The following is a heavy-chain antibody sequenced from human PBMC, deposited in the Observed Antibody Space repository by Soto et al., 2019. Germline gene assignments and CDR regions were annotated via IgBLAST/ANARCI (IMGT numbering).Heavy chain of an antibody. CDR2: ISAYNGNT. CDR1: GYTFTSYC. J-gene: IGHJ6*02. Sequence: ASVKVSCKASGYTFTSYCISWVRQAPGQGLEWMGWISAYNGNTNYAQKLQGRVTMTTDTSTSTAYMELRSLRSDDTAVYYCARIYYYDSSGYTIYYYYYGMDVWGQGTTVTVSS. CDR3: ARIYYYDSSGYTIYYYYYGMDV. V-gene: IGHV1-18*01. D-gene: IGHD3-22*01.